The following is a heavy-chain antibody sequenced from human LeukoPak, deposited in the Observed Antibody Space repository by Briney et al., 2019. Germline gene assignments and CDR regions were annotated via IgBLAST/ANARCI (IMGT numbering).Heavy chain of an antibody. Sequence: GGALRLSCVGSGFTFSNYPMTWVRQAPGRGLEWVSVISSTGDSTYYADSVKGRVTISRDTLKNTLYLQMNSLRAEDTAVYYCAKGATVTTPYFDHWGRGTLVTVSS. CDR1: GFTFSNYP. CDR2: ISSTGDST. CDR3: AKGATVTTPYFDH. J-gene: IGHJ4*02. V-gene: IGHV3-23*01. D-gene: IGHD4-17*01.